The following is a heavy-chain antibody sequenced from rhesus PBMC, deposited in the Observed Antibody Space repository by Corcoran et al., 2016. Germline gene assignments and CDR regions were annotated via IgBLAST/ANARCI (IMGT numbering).Heavy chain of an antibody. V-gene: IGHV4-173*01. CDR1: GGPISSNW. CDR3: AKSSSGWYNSLDV. CDR2: ISGSGGSN. Sequence: QLQLQESGPGLVKPSETLSLTCAVSGGPISSNWWSWIRPPPGEGLEWLGRISGSGGSNSYNPSLKSRVTISTDTSKNQLSLKLISVTAADTAVYYCAKSSSGWYNSLDVWGRGVLVTVSS. D-gene: IGHD6-31*01. J-gene: IGHJ5-2*02.